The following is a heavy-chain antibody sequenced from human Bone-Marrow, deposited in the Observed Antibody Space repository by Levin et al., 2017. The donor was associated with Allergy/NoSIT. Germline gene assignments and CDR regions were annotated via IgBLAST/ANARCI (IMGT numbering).Heavy chain of an antibody. D-gene: IGHD6-6*01. V-gene: IGHV3-9*01. CDR3: AKDIRYSSSSETYFDY. Sequence: GGSLRLSCAASGFTFDDYAMHWVRQAPGKGLEWVSGISWNSGSIGYADSVKGRFTISRDNAKNSLYLQMNSLRAEDTALYYCAKDIRYSSSSETYFDYWGQGTLVTVSS. J-gene: IGHJ4*02. CDR1: GFTFDDYA. CDR2: ISWNSGSI.